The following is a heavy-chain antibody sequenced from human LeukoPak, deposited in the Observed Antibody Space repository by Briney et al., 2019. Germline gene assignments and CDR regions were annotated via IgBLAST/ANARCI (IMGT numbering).Heavy chain of an antibody. D-gene: IGHD1-26*01. CDR2: IIPIFGTA. V-gene: IGHV1-69*01. CDR1: GCSFRSYA. J-gene: IGHJ6*02. Sequence: ASVKVSCKASGCSFRSYAISWVRQAPGQGLEWIGGIIPIFGTANYAQKSQGRVTITADESTSTAYMELSSLRSEDTAVYYCARETEWEEFGPSYYYYYGMDVWGQGTTVTVSS. CDR3: ARETEWEEFGPSYYYYYGMDV.